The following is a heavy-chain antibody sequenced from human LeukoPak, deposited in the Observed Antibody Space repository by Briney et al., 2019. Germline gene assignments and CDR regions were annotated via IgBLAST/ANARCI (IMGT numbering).Heavy chain of an antibody. Sequence: SETLSLTCTVSGGSISSYYWSWIRQPAGKGLEWIGRIYTSGSTNCNPSLKSRVTMSVDTSKNQFSLKLSSVTAADTAVYYCAREGSSGYYYYYYMDVWGKGTTVTVSS. D-gene: IGHD6-6*01. CDR1: GGSISSYY. V-gene: IGHV4-4*07. CDR3: AREGSSGYYYYYYMDV. CDR2: IYTSGST. J-gene: IGHJ6*03.